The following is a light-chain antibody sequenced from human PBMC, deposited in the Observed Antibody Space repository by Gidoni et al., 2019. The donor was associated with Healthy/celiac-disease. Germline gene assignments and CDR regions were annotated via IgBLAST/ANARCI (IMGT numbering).Light chain of an antibody. CDR3: QQSYSTHHT. CDR2: AAS. CDR1: QSISSY. V-gene: IGKV1-39*01. J-gene: IGKJ2*01. Sequence: DIQMTPSPSSLSASVGDRVTITCRASQSISSYLNWYQQKPGKAPKLLIYAASSLQSGVPSRFSGSGSGTDFTLTISSLQPEDFATYYCQQSYSTHHTFGQXTKLEIK.